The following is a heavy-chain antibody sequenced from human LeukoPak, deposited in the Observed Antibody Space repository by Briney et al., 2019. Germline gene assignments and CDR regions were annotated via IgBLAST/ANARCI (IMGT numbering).Heavy chain of an antibody. J-gene: IGHJ4*02. CDR1: GGSISSYY. Sequence: SETLSLTCTVSGGSISSYYWGWIRQPPGKGLEWIGYIYYSGSTNYNPSLKSRVTISVDTSKNQISLKLSSVTAADTAVYYCARTISGYDSAVFDYWGQGTLVTVSS. V-gene: IGHV4-59*01. D-gene: IGHD5-12*01. CDR3: ARTISGYDSAVFDY. CDR2: IYYSGST.